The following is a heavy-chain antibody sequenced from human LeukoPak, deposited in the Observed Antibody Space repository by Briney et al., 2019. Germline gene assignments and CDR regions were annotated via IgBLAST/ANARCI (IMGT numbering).Heavy chain of an antibody. D-gene: IGHD4-17*01. CDR3: GKDPNGDYIGAFDF. V-gene: IGHV3-30*12. Sequence: PGGSLRLSCAASGFTFSKYGMHWVRQAPGKGLEWVAVISYDGSNKYYADSVKGRFTISRDNSKNTLYLQMDSLRVEDTAVYYCGKDPNGDYIGAFDFWGQGTTVTVSS. CDR2: ISYDGSNK. J-gene: IGHJ3*01. CDR1: GFTFSKYG.